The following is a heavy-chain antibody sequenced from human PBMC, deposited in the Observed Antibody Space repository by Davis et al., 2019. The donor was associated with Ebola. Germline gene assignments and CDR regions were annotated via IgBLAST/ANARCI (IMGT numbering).Heavy chain of an antibody. D-gene: IGHD4-23*01. CDR1: GGTFSSYA. CDR3: ARGGMTTVVTPGSPFDY. Sequence: SVKVSCKASGGTFSSYAISWVRQAPGQGLEWMGGIIPIFGTANYAQKFQGRVTITADKSTSTAYMELSSLRSEDTAVYYCARGGMTTVVTPGSPFDYWGQGTLVTVSS. J-gene: IGHJ4*02. V-gene: IGHV1-69*06. CDR2: IIPIFGTA.